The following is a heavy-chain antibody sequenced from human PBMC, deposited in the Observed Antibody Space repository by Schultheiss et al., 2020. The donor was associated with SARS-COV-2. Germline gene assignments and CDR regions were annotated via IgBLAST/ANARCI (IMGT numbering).Heavy chain of an antibody. CDR2: INPNSGGT. V-gene: IGHV1-2*02. CDR3: ARLPVAGTEADY. D-gene: IGHD6-19*01. CDR1: GYTFTSYG. Sequence: ASVKVSCKASGYTFTSYGISWVRQAPGQGLEWMGWINPNSGGTNYAQKFQGRVTMTRDTSISTAYMELSRLRSDDTAVYYCARLPVAGTEADYWGQGTLVTVSS. J-gene: IGHJ4*02.